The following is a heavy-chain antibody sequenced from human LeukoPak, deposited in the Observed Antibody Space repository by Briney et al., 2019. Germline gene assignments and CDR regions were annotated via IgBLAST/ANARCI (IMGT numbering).Heavy chain of an antibody. D-gene: IGHD6-13*01. CDR1: GFTFSDYS. CDR2: ISSSTV. Sequence: GGSLRLSCAASGFTFSDYSMNWVRQAPGKGLEWVSYISSSTVYYADSVKGRFTISRDNSKNTLYLQMNSLRAEDTAVYYCARDPLSSSWYDYYYGMDVWGQGTTVTVSS. V-gene: IGHV3-48*01. J-gene: IGHJ6*02. CDR3: ARDPLSSSWYDYYYGMDV.